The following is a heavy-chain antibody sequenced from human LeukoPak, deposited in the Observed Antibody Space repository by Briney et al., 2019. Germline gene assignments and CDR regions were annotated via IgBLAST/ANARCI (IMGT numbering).Heavy chain of an antibody. CDR1: GGSISSYY. D-gene: IGHD3-10*01. Sequence: PSETLSLTCTVSGGSISSYYWSWIRQPPGKGLEWIGYIYYSGSTNYNPSLKSRVTISVDTSKNQFSLKLSSVTAADTAVYYCARAASELLWFGESPGYYYMDVWGKGTTVTVPS. CDR3: ARAASELLWFGESPGYYYMDV. V-gene: IGHV4-59*01. CDR2: IYYSGST. J-gene: IGHJ6*03.